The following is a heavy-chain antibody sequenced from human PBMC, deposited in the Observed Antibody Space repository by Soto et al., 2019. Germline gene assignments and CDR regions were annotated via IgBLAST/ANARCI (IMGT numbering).Heavy chain of an antibody. D-gene: IGHD3-10*01. CDR3: ALQRAGAYGMDV. J-gene: IGHJ6*02. CDR2: ISTSNGNT. V-gene: IGHV1-18*01. CDR1: GYTFSDYG. Sequence: GASVKVSCKASGYTFSDYGISWVRQAPGQRPEYMGWISTSNGNTKYAQNIQGRVTMTTDTSTSTGYMELRSLRPDDTAVYYCALQRAGAYGMDVWGQGTTVTVSS.